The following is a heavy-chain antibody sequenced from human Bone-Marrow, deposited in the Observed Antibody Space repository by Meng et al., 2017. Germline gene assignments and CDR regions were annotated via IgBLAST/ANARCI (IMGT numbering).Heavy chain of an antibody. V-gene: IGHV1-69*04. J-gene: IGHJ3*02. Sequence: SVKVSCKASGGTLSTYTISWVRQAPGQGLEWMGRIIPTPGIDIYAQKFQGRVTITADKSTSTAYMELSGLRSDDTAVYYCARDEPYLDGPYGHLSGVEARAFDIWGQGTMVTVSS. CDR2: IIPTPGID. CDR1: GGTLSTYT. CDR3: ARDEPYLDGPYGHLSGVEARAFDI. D-gene: IGHD3/OR15-3a*01.